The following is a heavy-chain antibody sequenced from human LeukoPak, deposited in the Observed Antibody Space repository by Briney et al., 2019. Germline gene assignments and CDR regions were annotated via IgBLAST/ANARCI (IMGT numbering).Heavy chain of an antibody. CDR3: AGGSAYYFDY. J-gene: IGHJ4*02. CDR2: IWYDGSNK. Sequence: GGSLRLSCAASGFTFSSYGMHWVRQAPGKGLEWVAVIWYDGSNKYYADSVKGRFTISRDDSKNTLYLQMNSLRAEDTAVYYCAGGSAYYFDYWGQGTLVTVSS. V-gene: IGHV3-33*01. CDR1: GFTFSSYG.